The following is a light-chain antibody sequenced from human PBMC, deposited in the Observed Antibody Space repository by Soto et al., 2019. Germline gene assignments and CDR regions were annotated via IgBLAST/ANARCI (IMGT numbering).Light chain of an antibody. CDR2: DVS. Sequence: DIQMTQSPSTLSAPIGDRVNITCRSIQSLDNCLSCYQQKPGKAPKPLIYDVSSLESGVPSRFSGSGSETEFTLTISRLFTDDFATYDCQHFNSYPITFGQWTRLEIK. CDR1: QSLDNC. CDR3: QHFNSYPIT. V-gene: IGKV1-5*01. J-gene: IGKJ5*01.